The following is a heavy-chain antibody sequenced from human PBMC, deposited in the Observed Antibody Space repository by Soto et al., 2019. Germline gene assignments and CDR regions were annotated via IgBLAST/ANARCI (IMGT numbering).Heavy chain of an antibody. CDR1: AYTFTRYD. CDR3: ARGLGRVPIAAADY. V-gene: IGHV1-18*04. CDR2: ISAYNGNT. D-gene: IGHD6-13*01. Sequence: XVTVSCRASAYTFTRYDISWVRQAPGQGLEWMGWISAYNGNTNYAQKLQGRVTMTTDTSTSTAYMELRSLRYDDTAVYYCARGLGRVPIAAADYWGQGTLVTVSS. J-gene: IGHJ4*02.